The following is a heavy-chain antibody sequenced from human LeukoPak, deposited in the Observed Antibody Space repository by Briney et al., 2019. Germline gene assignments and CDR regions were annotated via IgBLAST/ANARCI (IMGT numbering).Heavy chain of an antibody. Sequence: GGSLRLSCAASGFTFSSYGMHWVRQAPGKGLEWVAVISYDGSNKYYADSVKGRFTISRDNSKNTLYLQMNSLRAEDTGVYYCAKDSSSWYSEIDYWGQGTLVTVSS. V-gene: IGHV3-30*18. CDR2: ISYDGSNK. D-gene: IGHD6-13*01. CDR1: GFTFSSYG. J-gene: IGHJ4*02. CDR3: AKDSSSWYSEIDY.